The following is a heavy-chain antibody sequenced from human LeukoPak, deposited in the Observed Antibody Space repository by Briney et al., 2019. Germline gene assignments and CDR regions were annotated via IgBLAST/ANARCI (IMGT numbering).Heavy chain of an antibody. D-gene: IGHD3-10*01. CDR2: IRYDGSNK. Sequence: GGSLRLSCAASGFTFSSYGMHWVRQAPGKGLEWVAFIRYDGSNKFYADSVKGRFTISRDNSKNTLYLQMNSLRAEDTAVYYCVWDSDDYYGSGSYPRYWGQGTLVTVSS. V-gene: IGHV3-30*02. CDR3: VWDSDDYYGSGSYPRY. CDR1: GFTFSSYG. J-gene: IGHJ4*02.